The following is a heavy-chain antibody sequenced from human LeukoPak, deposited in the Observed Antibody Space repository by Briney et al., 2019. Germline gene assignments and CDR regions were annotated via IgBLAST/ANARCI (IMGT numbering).Heavy chain of an antibody. D-gene: IGHD4-17*01. V-gene: IGHV3-21*01. CDR3: ASLYGDYVRNYYYGMDV. Sequence: GGSLRLSCAASGFTFSSYSMNWVRQAPGKGLEWVSSISSSSSYIYYADSVKGRFTISRDNAKNSLYLQMNSLRAEDTAVYYCASLYGDYVRNYYYGMDVWGQGTTVTVSS. CDR1: GFTFSSYS. CDR2: ISSSSSYI. J-gene: IGHJ6*02.